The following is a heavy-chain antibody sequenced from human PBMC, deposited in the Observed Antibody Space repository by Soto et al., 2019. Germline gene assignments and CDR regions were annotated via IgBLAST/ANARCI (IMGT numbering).Heavy chain of an antibody. CDR3: ARAPYYYDSSGPGHAFDI. CDR2: IIPIFGTA. J-gene: IGHJ3*02. V-gene: IGHV1-69*13. D-gene: IGHD3-22*01. Sequence: SVKVSCKASGGTFSSYAISWVRQAPGQGLEWMGGIIPIFGTANYAQKFQVRVTITADESTSTAYMELSSLRSEDTAVYYCARAPYYYDSSGPGHAFDIWGQGTMVTVSS. CDR1: GGTFSSYA.